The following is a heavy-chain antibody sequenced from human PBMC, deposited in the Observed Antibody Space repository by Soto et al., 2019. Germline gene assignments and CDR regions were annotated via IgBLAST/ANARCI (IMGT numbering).Heavy chain of an antibody. V-gene: IGHV3-30*03. D-gene: IGHD3-22*01. CDR3: AMNYYYDSSGYYYFDY. CDR2: ISYDGSNK. J-gene: IGHJ4*02. CDR1: GFTFSSYG. Sequence: GGSLRLSCAASGFTFSSYGMHWVRQAPGKGLEWVAVISYDGSNKYYADSVKGRFTISRDNSKNTLYLQMNSLRAEDTAVYYCAMNYYYDSSGYYYFDYWGQGTLVTVSS.